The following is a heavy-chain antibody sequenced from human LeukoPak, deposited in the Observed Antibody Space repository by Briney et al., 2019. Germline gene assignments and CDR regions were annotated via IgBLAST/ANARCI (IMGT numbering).Heavy chain of an antibody. D-gene: IGHD2-15*01. Sequence: SVTVSCKSSGYTFTNYGIRWVRQAPGQGLEWMGWISAYNGNTNYAQKLQGRVTMTTDTSTSTAYMELRSLRSDDTAVYYCARDGHCSGGSCLYYYYGMDVWGQGTTVTVSS. CDR1: GYTFTNYG. CDR2: ISAYNGNT. CDR3: ARDGHCSGGSCLYYYYGMDV. J-gene: IGHJ6*02. V-gene: IGHV1-18*01.